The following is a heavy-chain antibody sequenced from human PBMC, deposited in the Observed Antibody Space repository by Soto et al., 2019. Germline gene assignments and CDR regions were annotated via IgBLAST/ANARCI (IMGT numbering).Heavy chain of an antibody. V-gene: IGHV4-30-4*01. CDR1: GGSTSSDNY. CDR3: AREGGESSDGLYYFDS. D-gene: IGHD3-16*01. Sequence: SETLSLTCTVSGGSTSSDNYWSWIRQPPGKGLEWIGHIYYSGNTDYNPSLKSRLAISIDTSKNQFSLKLSSVTAADTAVYFCAREGGESSDGLYYFDSWGQGSLVNVSS. J-gene: IGHJ4*02. CDR2: IYYSGNT.